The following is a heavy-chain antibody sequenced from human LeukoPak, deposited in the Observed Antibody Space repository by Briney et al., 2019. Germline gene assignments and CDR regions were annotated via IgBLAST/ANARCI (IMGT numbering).Heavy chain of an antibody. CDR3: ARNGYLERRDFDY. CDR2: IGSSSSYI. D-gene: IGHD1-1*01. Sequence: GGSLRLSCAASGFTFSSYSMNWVRQAPGKGLEWVSSIGSSSSYIYYADSVKGRFTISRDNAKNSLYLQMNSLRAEDTAVYYCARNGYLERRDFDYWGQGTLVTVSS. J-gene: IGHJ4*02. V-gene: IGHV3-21*01. CDR1: GFTFSSYS.